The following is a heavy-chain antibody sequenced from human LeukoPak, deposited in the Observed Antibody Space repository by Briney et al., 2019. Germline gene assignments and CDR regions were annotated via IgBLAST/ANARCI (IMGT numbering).Heavy chain of an antibody. CDR2: ISSSGSTI. CDR1: GFTFSSYE. Sequence: PGGSLRLSCAASGFTFSSYEMNWVRQAPGKGLEWVSYISSSGSTIYYADSVKGRFTISRDNAKNSLYLQMNSLRAEDTAVYYCACYGDYMFSFDYWGQGTLVTVSS. J-gene: IGHJ4*02. D-gene: IGHD4-17*01. CDR3: ACYGDYMFSFDY. V-gene: IGHV3-48*03.